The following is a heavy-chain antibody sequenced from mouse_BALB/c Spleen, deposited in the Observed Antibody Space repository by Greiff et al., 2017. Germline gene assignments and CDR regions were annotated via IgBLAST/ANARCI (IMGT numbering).Heavy chain of an antibody. CDR3: ARRGGNYAMDY. Sequence: EVKVVESGGGLVKPGGSLKLSCAASGFTFSSYAMSWVRQTPEKRLEWVASISSGGSTYYPDSVKGRFTISRDNARNILYLQMSSLRSEDTAMYYCARRGGNYAMDYWGQGTSVTVSS. J-gene: IGHJ4*01. D-gene: IGHD1-1*02. V-gene: IGHV5-6-5*01. CDR1: GFTFSSYA. CDR2: ISSGGST.